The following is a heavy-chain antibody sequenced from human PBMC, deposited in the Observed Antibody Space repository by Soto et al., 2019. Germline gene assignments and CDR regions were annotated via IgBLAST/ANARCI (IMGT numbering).Heavy chain of an antibody. V-gene: IGHV1-3*01. CDR2: INAGNGNT. J-gene: IGHJ4*02. CDR3: ARESAARPFPPFDY. Sequence: ASVKVSCKASGYTFTSYAMHWVRQAPGQRLEWMGWINAGNGNTKYSQKFQGRVTITRDTSASTAYMELSNLRSEDTAVYYCARESAARPFPPFDYWGQGTLVTVSS. D-gene: IGHD6-6*01. CDR1: GYTFTSYA.